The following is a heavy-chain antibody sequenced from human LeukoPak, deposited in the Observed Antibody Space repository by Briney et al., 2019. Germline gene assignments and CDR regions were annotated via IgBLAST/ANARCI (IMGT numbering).Heavy chain of an antibody. CDR2: ISYDGSNK. CDR1: GFTFSSYG. V-gene: IGHV3-30*18. J-gene: IGHJ6*02. D-gene: IGHD3-10*01. Sequence: GGSLRLSCAASGFTFSSYGMHWVRQAPGKGLERVAVISYDGSNKYYADSVKGRFTISRDNSKNTLYLQMNSLRAEDTAVYYCAKDRFGGMDVWGQGTTVTVSS. CDR3: AKDRFGGMDV.